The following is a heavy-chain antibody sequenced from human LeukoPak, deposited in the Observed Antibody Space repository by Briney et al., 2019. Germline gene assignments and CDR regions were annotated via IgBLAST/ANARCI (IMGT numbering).Heavy chain of an antibody. D-gene: IGHD6-19*01. V-gene: IGHV4-59*01. Sequence: SETLSLTCTVSGGSISSYYWSWIRQPPGKGLEWIGYIYYSGSTNYNPSLKSRVTISVDTSKNQSSLKLSSVTAADTAVYYCARVVGSGWYYFDYWGQGTLVTVSS. CDR1: GGSISSYY. CDR2: IYYSGST. CDR3: ARVVGSGWYYFDY. J-gene: IGHJ4*02.